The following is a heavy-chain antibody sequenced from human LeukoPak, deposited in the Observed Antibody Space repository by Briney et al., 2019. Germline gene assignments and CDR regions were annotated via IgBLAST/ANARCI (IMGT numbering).Heavy chain of an antibody. D-gene: IGHD3-3*01. CDR1: GGSFSGYC. V-gene: IGHV4-34*01. J-gene: IGHJ3*02. CDR3: ARHDDDFWSADGAFDI. CDR2: INHSGST. Sequence: SETLSLTCAVYGGSFSGYCWSWIRQPPGKGLEWIGEINHSGSTNYNPSLKSRVTISIDTSKNQFSLKLSSVTAADTAVYYCARHDDDFWSADGAFDIWGQGTMVTVSS.